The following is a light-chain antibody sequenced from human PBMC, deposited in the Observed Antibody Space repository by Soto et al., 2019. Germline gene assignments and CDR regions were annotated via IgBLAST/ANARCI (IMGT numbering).Light chain of an antibody. CDR2: GAS. J-gene: IGKJ1*01. V-gene: IGKV3-20*01. Sequence: IVLTQSPGTLSLSPGDRATLSCRASQSVSGSYLAWYQQKPGLAPRLLIYGASIRATGIPDRFSGSGSGTDFTLTISRLEPEDFAVYYCQQYGSLPRTFGQGTKVEIK. CDR1: QSVSGSY. CDR3: QQYGSLPRT.